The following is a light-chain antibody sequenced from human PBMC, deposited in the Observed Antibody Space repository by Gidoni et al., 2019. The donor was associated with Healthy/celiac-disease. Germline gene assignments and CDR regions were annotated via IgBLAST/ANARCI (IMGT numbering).Light chain of an antibody. V-gene: IGLV3-25*02. CDR3: QSEDSSAQEVV. Sequence: SYELTQPPSVSVSPGQTARITFSADALPKQYAHWYQQKPGQAPVLVIYKDSERPSGIPDRFSGSSSGRTVTLTISGVQAEEEADYKCQSEDSSAQEVVFGGGTRLTGL. CDR2: KDS. J-gene: IGLJ2*01. CDR1: ALPKQY.